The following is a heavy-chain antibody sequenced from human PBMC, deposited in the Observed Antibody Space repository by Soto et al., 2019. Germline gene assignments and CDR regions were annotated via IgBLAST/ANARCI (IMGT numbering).Heavy chain of an antibody. V-gene: IGHV1-18*04. CDR1: GYTFTSYG. Sequence: GASVKVSCKASGYTFTSYGISWVRQAPGQGLEWMGWISAYNGNTNYAQKLQGRVTMTTDTSTSTAYMELRSLRSDDTAVYYCARITGIQQYYYGMDLWGQGNTVTVYS. D-gene: IGHD1-20*01. J-gene: IGHJ6*02. CDR3: ARITGIQQYYYGMDL. CDR2: ISAYNGNT.